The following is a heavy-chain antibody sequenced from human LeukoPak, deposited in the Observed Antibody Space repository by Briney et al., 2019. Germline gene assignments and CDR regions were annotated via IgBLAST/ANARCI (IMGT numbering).Heavy chain of an antibody. CDR1: GYSFTSYW. Sequence: GESLKISCKGSGYSFTSYWIGWVRPMPGKGLEWMGIIYPGDSDTRYSPSFQGQVTISADKSISTAYLPWSSLKASDTAMYYCARLSSSWQFDYWGQGTLVTVSS. CDR2: IYPGDSDT. V-gene: IGHV5-51*01. CDR3: ARLSSSWQFDY. J-gene: IGHJ4*02. D-gene: IGHD6-13*01.